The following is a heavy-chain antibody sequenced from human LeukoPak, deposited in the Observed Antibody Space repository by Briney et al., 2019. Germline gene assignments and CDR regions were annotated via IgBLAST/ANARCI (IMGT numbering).Heavy chain of an antibody. CDR2: MRYDGKNE. Sequence: GGSLRLSCVASGFTFRNYGMYWGRQGPGEGQEWVAFMRYDGKNEYYADSVKSRFTISRDNSKNTLYLQMNSLRPEDTATYSCAKARSGESWAFDIWGQGTMVTVS. D-gene: IGHD6-13*01. CDR1: GFTFRNYG. CDR3: AKARSGESWAFDI. J-gene: IGHJ3*02. V-gene: IGHV3-30*02.